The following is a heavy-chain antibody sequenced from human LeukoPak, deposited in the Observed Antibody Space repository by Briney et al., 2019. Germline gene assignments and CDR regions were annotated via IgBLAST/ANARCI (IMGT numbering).Heavy chain of an antibody. Sequence: PGESLKISCKVSGYRLTNNWIGWVRQVPGKGLEWMGIIYPGYSDTRYSPSFQGQVTFSVDTSTSTVYLQWSSLKASDTAMYYCARRPSGSGLGFDPWGQGTLVTVSP. CDR3: ARRPSGSGLGFDP. J-gene: IGHJ5*02. CDR2: IYPGYSDT. V-gene: IGHV5-51*01. D-gene: IGHD3-10*01. CDR1: GYRLTNNW.